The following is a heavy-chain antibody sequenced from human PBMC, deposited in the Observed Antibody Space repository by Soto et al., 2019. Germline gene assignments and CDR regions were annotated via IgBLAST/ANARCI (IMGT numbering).Heavy chain of an antibody. V-gene: IGHV4-39*01. CDR1: GGSISSSSYY. J-gene: IGHJ4*02. CDR3: VRHGSCWSIFVY. Sequence: QLQLQESGPGLVKPSETLSLTCTVSGGSISSSSYYWGWIRQPPGQGVECIGSIYYSGSTYYNPSLKSRVTISVDRSKNQFAMKLSSVIAAYTAVYVGVRHGSCWSIFVYWVQGTLVTVCS. CDR2: IYYSGST. D-gene: IGHD6-19*01.